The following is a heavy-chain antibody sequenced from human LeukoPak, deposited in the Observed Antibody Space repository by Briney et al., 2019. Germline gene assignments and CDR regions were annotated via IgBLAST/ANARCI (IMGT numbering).Heavy chain of an antibody. V-gene: IGHV4-31*03. Sequence: SQTLSLTCTVSGGSISSGGYHWSWIRQHPGKGLEWIGYIYYSGSTYYNPSLKSRVTISVDTSKNQFSLKLSSVTAADTAVYYCARGSELLPVDYWGQGTLVTVSS. CDR2: IYYSGST. CDR3: ARGSELLPVDY. CDR1: GGSISSGGYH. J-gene: IGHJ4*02. D-gene: IGHD2-15*01.